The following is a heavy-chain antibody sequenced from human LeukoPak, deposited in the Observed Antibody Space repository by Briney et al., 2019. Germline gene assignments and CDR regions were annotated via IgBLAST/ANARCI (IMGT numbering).Heavy chain of an antibody. D-gene: IGHD2-21*01. CDR2: IYYSGST. V-gene: IGHV4-59*01. CDR1: GGSISSYY. CDR3: ASNCGGRIFDY. J-gene: IGHJ4*02. Sequence: SETLSLTCTVSGGSISSYYWSWIRQPPGQGLELVGYIYYSGSTNYNPSLKSRVTISVDTSKNQLSLKLSSVTAADTAVYYCASNCGGRIFDYWGQGTLVTVSS.